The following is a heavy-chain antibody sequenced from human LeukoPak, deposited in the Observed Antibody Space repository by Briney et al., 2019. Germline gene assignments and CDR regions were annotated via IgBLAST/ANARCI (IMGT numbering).Heavy chain of an antibody. V-gene: IGHV5-51*01. Sequence: GESLKISCKGSGYTFITYWIGWVRQMPGKGLEWMGIIYPGDSDTRYSPSFQGQVTISADKSITTAYLQWNSLKASDTAMYYCVRLDSSGWYYFDYWGQGTLVTVSS. D-gene: IGHD6-19*01. CDR2: IYPGDSDT. CDR1: GYTFITYW. J-gene: IGHJ4*02. CDR3: VRLDSSGWYYFDY.